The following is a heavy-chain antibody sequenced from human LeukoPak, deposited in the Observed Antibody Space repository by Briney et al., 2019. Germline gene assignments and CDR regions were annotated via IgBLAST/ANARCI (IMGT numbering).Heavy chain of an antibody. D-gene: IGHD5-18*01. J-gene: IGHJ6*02. V-gene: IGHV3-74*01. CDR1: GFTFTTYW. CDR2: INSDGSIT. Sequence: GGSLRLSCAASGFTFTTYWMHWVRQAPGKGLVWVSHINSDGSITSYADSVKGRFTISRDNAKNTLYLQMNSLRAEDTAVYYCARDAVDTANAIWGQGTTVTVSS. CDR3: ARDAVDTANAI.